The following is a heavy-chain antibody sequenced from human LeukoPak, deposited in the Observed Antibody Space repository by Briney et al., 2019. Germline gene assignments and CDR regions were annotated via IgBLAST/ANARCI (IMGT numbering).Heavy chain of an antibody. J-gene: IGHJ4*02. Sequence: GGSLRLSCAASEFTFYNAWMSWVRQAPGKGLEWVGRIKSKIDIGTADYAAPVKGRFTISRDDSKSTLYLQMNNLRTEDTAVYYCAKASIVVVPAAILDFWGQGTLVTVSS. V-gene: IGHV3-15*01. CDR1: EFTFYNAW. D-gene: IGHD2-2*01. CDR3: AKASIVVVPAAILDF. CDR2: IKSKIDIGTA.